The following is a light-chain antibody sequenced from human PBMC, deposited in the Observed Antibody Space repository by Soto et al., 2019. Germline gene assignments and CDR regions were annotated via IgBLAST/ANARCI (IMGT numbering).Light chain of an antibody. J-gene: IGLJ3*02. V-gene: IGLV2-11*01. CDR1: SSDVGGYNY. CDR2: DVS. Sequence: QSVLTQPRSVSVSPGQSVTISCTGTSSDVGGYNYVSWYQQHPGKAPKLVIYDVSKRPSGVPDRFSGSKSANTASLTISGLQAEDEADYYCCSYAGNSLWVFGGGTQLTVL. CDR3: CSYAGNSLWV.